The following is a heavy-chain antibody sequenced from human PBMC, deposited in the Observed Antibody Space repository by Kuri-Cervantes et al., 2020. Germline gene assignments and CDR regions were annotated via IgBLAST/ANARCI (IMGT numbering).Heavy chain of an antibody. J-gene: IGHJ6*02. D-gene: IGHD3-3*01. V-gene: IGHV4-31*02. CDR3: ARDRLFEDYGMDV. CDR1: GGSISSYY. CDR2: IYYSGST. Sequence: SCTVSGGSISSYYWSWIRQHPGKGLEWIGYIYYSGSTYYNPSLKSRVTISVDTSKNQFSLKLSSVTAADTAVYYCARDRLFEDYGMDVWGQGTTVTVSS.